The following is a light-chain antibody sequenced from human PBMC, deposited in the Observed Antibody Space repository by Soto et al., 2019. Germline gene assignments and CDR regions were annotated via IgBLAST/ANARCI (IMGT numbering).Light chain of an antibody. CDR3: QQYNGYWT. V-gene: IGKV1-5*03. J-gene: IGKJ1*01. Sequence: DIQMTQSPSTLSASVGDRVTITCRASQSICDSLAWYQQKPGKAPKLLIYEASSLKSGVPSRFSGSRSGTEYTLTISSLQPDDFATYYCQQYNGYWTFGQGTEVEIK. CDR1: QSICDS. CDR2: EAS.